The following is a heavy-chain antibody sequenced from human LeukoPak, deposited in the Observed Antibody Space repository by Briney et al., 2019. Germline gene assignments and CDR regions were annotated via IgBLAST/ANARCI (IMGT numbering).Heavy chain of an antibody. CDR1: GYSISSGYY. J-gene: IGHJ4*02. CDR3: ASLGKWLVPLSYFDY. D-gene: IGHD6-19*01. V-gene: IGHV4-38-2*01. CDR2: IYHSGST. Sequence: SETLSLTCAVSGYSISSGYYWGWIRQPPGKGLEWIGSIYHSGSTYYNPSLKSRVTISVDTSKNQFSLKLSSVTAADTAVHYCASLGKWLVPLSYFDYWGQGTLVTVSS.